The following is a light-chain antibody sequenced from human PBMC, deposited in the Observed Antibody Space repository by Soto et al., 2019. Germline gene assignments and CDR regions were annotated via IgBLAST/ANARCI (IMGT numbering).Light chain of an antibody. CDR3: QKCKVAPCT. CDR1: QDIGNF. V-gene: IGKV1-27*01. CDR2: AAS. Sequence: DIQMTQSPSSLSAFVGDRVTITCRASQDIGNFLAWYQQKPGKVPKLLIYAASTLQSGVPSRFSGSGSGTDFTLTISSLQPEDVATYYCQKCKVAPCTFGGGTKVDIK. J-gene: IGKJ4*01.